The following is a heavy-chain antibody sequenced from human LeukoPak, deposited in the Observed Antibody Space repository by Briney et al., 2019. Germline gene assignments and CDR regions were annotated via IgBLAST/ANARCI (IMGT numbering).Heavy chain of an antibody. D-gene: IGHD2-15*01. V-gene: IGHV1-46*01. CDR3: ANCRYYYYMDV. Sequence: GASVKVSCKASGYTFTSYYMHWVRQAPGQGLEWMGIINPSGGSTSYAQKFQGRVTMTRDMSTSTVYMELSSLRSEDTAVYYCANCRYYYYMDVWGKGTTVTVSS. J-gene: IGHJ6*03. CDR2: INPSGGST. CDR1: GYTFTSYY.